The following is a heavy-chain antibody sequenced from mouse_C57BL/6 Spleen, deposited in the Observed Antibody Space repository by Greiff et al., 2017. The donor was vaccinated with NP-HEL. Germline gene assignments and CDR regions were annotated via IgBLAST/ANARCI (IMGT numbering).Heavy chain of an antibody. J-gene: IGHJ2*01. Sequence: EVQVVESGGGLVQPGGSLKLSCAASGFTFSDYYMYWVRQTPEKRLEWVAYISNGGGSTYYPDTVKGRFTISRDNAKNTLYLQMSRLKSEDTAMYYCARHTGTYYFDYWGQGTTLTVSS. CDR1: GFTFSDYY. CDR2: ISNGGGST. CDR3: ARHTGTYYFDY. V-gene: IGHV5-12*01. D-gene: IGHD4-1*01.